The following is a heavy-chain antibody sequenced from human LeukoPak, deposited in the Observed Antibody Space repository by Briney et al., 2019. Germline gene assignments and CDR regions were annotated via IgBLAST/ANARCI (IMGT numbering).Heavy chain of an antibody. D-gene: IGHD6-13*01. CDR2: IYYSGST. J-gene: IGHJ4*02. Sequence: SETLSLTCTVSGGSISSYYWSWIRQPPGKGLEWIGYIYYSGSTNYNPSLKSRVTISVDTSKNQFSLKLSSVTAADTAVYYCARHRIAQYYFDYWGQGTLVTVSS. V-gene: IGHV4-59*08. CDR1: GGSISSYY. CDR3: ARHRIAQYYFDY.